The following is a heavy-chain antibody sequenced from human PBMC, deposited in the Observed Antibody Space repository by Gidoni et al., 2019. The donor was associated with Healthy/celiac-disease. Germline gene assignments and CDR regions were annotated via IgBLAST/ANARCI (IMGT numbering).Heavy chain of an antibody. J-gene: IGHJ4*02. Sequence: QVQLVASGGGVVQPGSSLRLSCAASGFPFSSYGMHWGRQAPGKGLEWVAVIWYDGSNKYYADSVKGRFTISRDNSKNTLYLQMNSLRAEDTAVYYCARDTSDLGAVVTPGGFDYWGQGTLVTVSS. CDR1: GFPFSSYG. D-gene: IGHD2-15*01. CDR2: IWYDGSNK. V-gene: IGHV3-33*01. CDR3: ARDTSDLGAVVTPGGFDY.